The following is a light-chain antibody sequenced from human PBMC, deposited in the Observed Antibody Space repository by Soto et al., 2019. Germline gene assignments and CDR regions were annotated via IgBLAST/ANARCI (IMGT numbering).Light chain of an antibody. CDR2: EVS. J-gene: IGLJ2*01. V-gene: IGLV2-23*02. CDR3: AVWDDSVFGKI. CDR1: SGDIGNYDL. Sequence: QSALTQPASVSGSPGQSITISCTGSSGDIGNYDLVSWYQQIPGRAPKLMIFEVSRRPSGVSERFSGSKSGNTASLTISGLQAEDEAEYYCAVWDDSVFGKIFGGGTKLTVL.